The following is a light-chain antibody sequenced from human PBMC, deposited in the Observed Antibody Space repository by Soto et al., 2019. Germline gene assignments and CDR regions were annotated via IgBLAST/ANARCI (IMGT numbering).Light chain of an antibody. CDR2: EIN. CDR3: SSYTSSSTL. J-gene: IGLJ1*01. Sequence: QSALTQPPSASGSPGQSVTISCTGTSSDVGAYDYVSWYQQHPGKAPKLMIYEINKRPSGVPDRFSGSKSGNTASLTVSGLQAEDEADYYCSSYTSSSTLFGTGTQLTVL. V-gene: IGLV2-8*01. CDR1: SSDVGAYDY.